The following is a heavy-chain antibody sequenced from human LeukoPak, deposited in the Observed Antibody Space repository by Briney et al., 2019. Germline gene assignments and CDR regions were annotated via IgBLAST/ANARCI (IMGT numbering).Heavy chain of an antibody. V-gene: IGHV4-59*01. D-gene: IGHD3-22*01. CDR2: IYYSGST. CDR3: ARDIDSSGYYWAY. CDR1: GGSISSYY. J-gene: IGHJ4*02. Sequence: SETLSLTCTVSGGSISSYYWSWIRQPPGKGLEWIGYIYYSGSTNYNPSLKSRVTISVDTSKNQFSLKLSSVTAADTAVYYCARDIDSSGYYWAYWGQGTLVTVSS.